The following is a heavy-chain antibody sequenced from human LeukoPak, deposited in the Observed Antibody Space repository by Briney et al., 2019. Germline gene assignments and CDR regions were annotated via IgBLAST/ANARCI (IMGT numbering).Heavy chain of an antibody. CDR1: GGSISSAY. V-gene: IGHV4-59*01. J-gene: IGHJ2*01. D-gene: IGHD6-13*01. Sequence: PSETLSLTCTVPGGSISSAYWSSMRQPPGKGLEWIGYIYYSGSTNYNPSLKSRATISVDTSKNQFSLKLSSVTPAETAVFNGARFPIGAGTYWYFDLWGRGTLVTVSS. CDR3: ARFPIGAGTYWYFDL. CDR2: IYYSGST.